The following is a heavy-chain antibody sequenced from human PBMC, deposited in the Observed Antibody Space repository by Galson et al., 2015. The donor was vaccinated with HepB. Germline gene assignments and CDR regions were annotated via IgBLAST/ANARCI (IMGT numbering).Heavy chain of an antibody. V-gene: IGHV3-11*01. CDR1: GFTFSDYY. Sequence: SLRLSCAASGFTFSDYYMSWIRQAPGKGLEWVSYISSIGSTIYYADSVKGRFTISRDNANNSLYLQMNSLRAEDTAVYYCAREDDYIWGSYRYGGPADYWGQGTLVTVSS. CDR3: AREDDYIWGSYRYGGPADY. CDR2: ISSIGSTI. D-gene: IGHD3-16*02. J-gene: IGHJ4*02.